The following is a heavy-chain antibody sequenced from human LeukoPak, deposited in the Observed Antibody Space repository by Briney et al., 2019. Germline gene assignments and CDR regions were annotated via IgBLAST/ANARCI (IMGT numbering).Heavy chain of an antibody. CDR2: ISGCGGST. CDR3: AKDLVLWFGELLSPVFDY. V-gene: IGHV3-23*01. J-gene: IGHJ4*02. Sequence: GGSLRLSCAASGFTFSSYAMSWVRQAPGKGLEWVSAISGCGGSTYYADSVKGRFTISRDNSKNTLYLQMNSLRAEDTAVYYCAKDLVLWFGELLSPVFDYWGQGTLVTVSS. D-gene: IGHD3-10*01. CDR1: GFTFSSYA.